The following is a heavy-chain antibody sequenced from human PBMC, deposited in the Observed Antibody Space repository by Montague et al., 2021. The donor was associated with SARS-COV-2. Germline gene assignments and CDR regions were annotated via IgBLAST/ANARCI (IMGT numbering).Heavy chain of an antibody. V-gene: IGHV2-70*01. CDR2: IDWDDDK. Sequence: PALVKSTQTLTLTCTFSGFSLSTSGLRVSWIRQPPGKALEWLAVIDWDDDKSYSTSLKTRLTISKDTSKNQVVLTMTNMDPVDTATYYCARMPDQVWLDYWGQGILVTVSS. CDR3: ARMPDQVWLDY. J-gene: IGHJ4*02. CDR1: GFSLSTSGLR. D-gene: IGHD5-18*01.